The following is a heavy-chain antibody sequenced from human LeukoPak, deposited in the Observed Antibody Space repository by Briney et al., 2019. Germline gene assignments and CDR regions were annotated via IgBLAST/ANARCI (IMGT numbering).Heavy chain of an antibody. CDR3: ARDTMAYFDY. Sequence: SETLSLTCTVSGGSISSYYWSWIRQPPGKGLEWIGYIYHSGSTNYNPSLKSRVTISVDTSKNQFSLKLSSVTAADTAVYYCARDTMAYFDYWGQGTLVTVSS. V-gene: IGHV4-59*01. CDR1: GGSISSYY. CDR2: IYHSGST. D-gene: IGHD3-10*01. J-gene: IGHJ4*02.